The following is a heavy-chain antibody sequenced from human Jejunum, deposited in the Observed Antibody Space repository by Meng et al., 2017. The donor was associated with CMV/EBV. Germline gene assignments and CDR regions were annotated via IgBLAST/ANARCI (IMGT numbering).Heavy chain of an antibody. D-gene: IGHD2-21*01. CDR3: AKDLTYCGGDCYLTPGGYFDY. V-gene: IGHV3-23*01. CDR2: ITNSAYST. CDR1: A. J-gene: IGHJ4*02. Sequence: AMRWVRQAPGKGLEWVSTITNSAYSTYYAASVKGRFTISRDNSKTTLYVQMNSLRAEDTAVYYCAKDLTYCGGDCYLTPGGYFDYWGQGTLVTVSS.